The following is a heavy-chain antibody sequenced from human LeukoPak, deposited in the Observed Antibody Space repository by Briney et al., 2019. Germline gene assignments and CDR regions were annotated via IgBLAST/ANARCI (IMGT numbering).Heavy chain of an antibody. CDR2: IYSGGST. D-gene: IGHD3-10*01. CDR3: TTDYLYGSRSITFDY. Sequence: GGSLRLSCAASGFTVSSNYMSWVRQAPGKGLEWVPVIYSGGSTYYTDSVKGRFTISRDNSKNTLYLQMNSLRAEDTAVYYCTTDYLYGSRSITFDYWGQGTLVTVSS. CDR1: GFTVSSNY. J-gene: IGHJ4*02. V-gene: IGHV3-53*01.